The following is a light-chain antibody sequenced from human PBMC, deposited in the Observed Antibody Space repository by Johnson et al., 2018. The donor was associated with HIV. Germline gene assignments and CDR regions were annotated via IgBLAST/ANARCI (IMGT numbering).Light chain of an antibody. V-gene: IGLV1-51*01. CDR1: SSNIGNNY. Sequence: QSVLTQPPSVSAAPRQKVTISCSGSSSNIGNNYVSWYQQLPGTAPKLLIYDDYKRPSGIRDRFSGSKSGTSATLGITGLQTGDEADYYCGTWDSSLSAYVIGTGTKVTVL. CDR2: DDY. J-gene: IGLJ1*01. CDR3: GTWDSSLSAYV.